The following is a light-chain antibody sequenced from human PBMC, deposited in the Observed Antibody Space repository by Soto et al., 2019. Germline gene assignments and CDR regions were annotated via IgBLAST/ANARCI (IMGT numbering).Light chain of an antibody. CDR2: EVS. Sequence: QSVLTQPASVSGSPGQSITISCTGTSRDVGYYNFVSWYQQHPGKAPKLMIYEVSNRPSGVSNRFSGSKSGNTASLTISGLQAEDEADYYCSSYTSSNTGVFGGGTKLTVL. J-gene: IGLJ3*02. CDR1: SRDVGYYNF. V-gene: IGLV2-14*01. CDR3: SSYTSSNTGV.